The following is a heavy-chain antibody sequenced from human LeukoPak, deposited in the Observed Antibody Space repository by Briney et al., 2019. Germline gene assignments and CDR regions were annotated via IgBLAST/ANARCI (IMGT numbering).Heavy chain of an antibody. J-gene: IGHJ5*02. CDR2: ISSSSSYI. D-gene: IGHD6-13*01. CDR1: GFTFSSYS. CDR3: ARGTGYSSSWYPGDWFDP. Sequence: GGSLRLSCAASGFTFSSYSMNWVRQAPGKGLEWVSSISSSSSYIYYADSVKGRFTISRDNAKNSLYLQMNSLRAEDTAVYYCARGTGYSSSWYPGDWFDPWGQGTLVTVSS. V-gene: IGHV3-21*01.